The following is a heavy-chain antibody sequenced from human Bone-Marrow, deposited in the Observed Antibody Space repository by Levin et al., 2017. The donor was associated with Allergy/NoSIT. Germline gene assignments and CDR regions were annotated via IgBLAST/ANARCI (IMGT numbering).Heavy chain of an antibody. CDR3: TREAGSVAGLKADV. CDR1: GYPFTSYG. CDR2: ITAYNGNT. D-gene: IGHD6-19*01. J-gene: IGHJ6*02. Sequence: VASVKVSCKASGYPFTSYGLGWVRQAPGHGLEWMGWITAYNGNTNFAQKFQGRVSLTRDTSTNTAYMELRSLTSDDTAIYYCTREAGSVAGLKADVWGQGTTVTVSS. V-gene: IGHV1-18*01.